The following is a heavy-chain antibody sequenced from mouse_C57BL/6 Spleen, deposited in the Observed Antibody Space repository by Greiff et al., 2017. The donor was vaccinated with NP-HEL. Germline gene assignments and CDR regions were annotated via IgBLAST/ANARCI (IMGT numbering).Heavy chain of an antibody. CDR2: IYPSDSET. V-gene: IGHV1-61*01. CDR3: ARWGPYGSGYGGDY. CDR1: GYTFTSYW. D-gene: IGHD1-1*01. J-gene: IGHJ2*01. Sequence: QVQLQQPGAELVRPGSSVKLSCKASGYTFTSYWMDWVKQRPGQGLEWIGNIYPSDSETHYNQKFKDKATLTVDKSSSTAYMQLSSLTSEDSAVYYCARWGPYGSGYGGDYWGQGTTLTVSS.